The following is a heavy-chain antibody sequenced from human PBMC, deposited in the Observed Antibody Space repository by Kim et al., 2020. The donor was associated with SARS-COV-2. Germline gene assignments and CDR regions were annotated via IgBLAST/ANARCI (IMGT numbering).Heavy chain of an antibody. V-gene: IGHV4-34*01. CDR3: AREGWELPSGAFDC. Sequence: SETLSLTCAVYGGSFSGYYWSWIRQPPGKGLEWIGEINHSGSTNYNPSLKSRVTISVDTSKNQFSLKLSSVTAADTAVYYCAREGWELPSGAFDCWGQGT. CDR1: GGSFSGYY. D-gene: IGHD1-26*01. J-gene: IGHJ4*02. CDR2: INHSGST.